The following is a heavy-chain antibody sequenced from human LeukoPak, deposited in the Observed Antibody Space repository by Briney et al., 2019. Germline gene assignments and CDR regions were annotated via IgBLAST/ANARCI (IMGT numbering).Heavy chain of an antibody. CDR3: TRSGYSNGYDY. D-gene: IGHD2-15*01. CDR2: ITPDGNAA. J-gene: IGHJ4*02. CDR1: GFTFSGHW. Sequence: GGSLRLSCVASGFTFSGHWMHWVRQVPGKGLMAVSRITPDGNAAAYADSVKGRFTTPRDNAKNTLYLEMNSLTAEDTALYHCTRSGYSNGYDYWGQGTLVTVSS. V-gene: IGHV3-74*03.